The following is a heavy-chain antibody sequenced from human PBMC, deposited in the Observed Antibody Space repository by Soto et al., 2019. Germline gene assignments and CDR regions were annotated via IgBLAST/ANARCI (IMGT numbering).Heavy chain of an antibody. CDR3: ARDSPDSSGWKTHNWFDP. CDR1: GYTFTSYA. J-gene: IGHJ5*02. CDR2: INAGNGNT. Sequence: GASVKVSCTDSGYTFTSYAMHWVRQAPGQRLEWMGWINAGNGNTKYSQKFQGRVTITRDTSASTAYMELSSLRSEDTAVYYCARDSPDSSGWKTHNWFDPWGQGTLVTVSS. V-gene: IGHV1-3*01. D-gene: IGHD6-19*01.